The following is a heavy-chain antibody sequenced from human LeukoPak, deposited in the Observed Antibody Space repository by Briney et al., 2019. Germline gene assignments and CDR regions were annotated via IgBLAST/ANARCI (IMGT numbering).Heavy chain of an antibody. CDR2: ISSSSSYI. D-gene: IGHD3-16*01. CDR3: ARALPYTLDFDY. J-gene: IGHJ4*02. Sequence: GGSLRLSCAASGFTFSSYSMNWVRQAPGMGLEWVSSISSSSSYIYYADSVKGRFTISRDNAKNSLYLQMNSLRAEDTAVYYCARALPYTLDFDYWGQGTLVTVSS. V-gene: IGHV3-21*01. CDR1: GFTFSSYS.